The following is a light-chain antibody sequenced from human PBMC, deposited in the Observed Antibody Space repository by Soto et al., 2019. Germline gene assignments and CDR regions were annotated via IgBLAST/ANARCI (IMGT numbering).Light chain of an antibody. CDR3: AIWDLTLSAWV. J-gene: IGLJ3*02. CDR2: SND. Sequence: QSVLTQPPSASGTPGQRVTISCSGTTSNIGSNTVSWYHHLPGTAPKLLIYSNDQRPSGVPDRFSGSKSGTYASLAISGLQSEDEADYYCAIWDLTLSAWVFGGGTKLTVL. CDR1: TSNIGSNT. V-gene: IGLV1-44*01.